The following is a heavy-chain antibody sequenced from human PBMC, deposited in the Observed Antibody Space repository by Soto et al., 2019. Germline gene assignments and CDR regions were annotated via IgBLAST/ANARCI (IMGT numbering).Heavy chain of an antibody. V-gene: IGHV1-18*01. CDR2: ISAYNGNT. CDR3: ARDRRDWNYVSDAFDI. CDR1: GYTFTSYG. Sequence: ASVTVSCKASGYTFTSYGISWGRQAPGQGLEWMGWISAYNGNTNYAQKLQGRVTMTTDTSTSTAYMELRSLRSDDTAVYYCARDRRDWNYVSDAFDIWGQGTMVTVSS. J-gene: IGHJ3*02. D-gene: IGHD1-7*01.